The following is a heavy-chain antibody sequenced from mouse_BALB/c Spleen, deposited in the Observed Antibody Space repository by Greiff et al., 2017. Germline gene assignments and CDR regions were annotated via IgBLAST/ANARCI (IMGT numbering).Heavy chain of an antibody. Sequence: VQLQESGGGLVKPGGSLKLSCAASGFTFSSYAMSWVRQTPEKRLEWVASISSGGSTYYPDSVKGRFTISRDNARNILYLQMSSLRSEDTAMYYCARGRYDDAMDYWGQGTSVTVSS. J-gene: IGHJ4*01. CDR3: ARGRYDDAMDY. D-gene: IGHD2-12*01. CDR1: GFTFSSYA. CDR2: ISSGGST. V-gene: IGHV5-6-5*01.